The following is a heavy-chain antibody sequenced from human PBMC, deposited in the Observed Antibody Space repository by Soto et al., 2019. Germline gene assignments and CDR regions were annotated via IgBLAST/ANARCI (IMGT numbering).Heavy chain of an antibody. V-gene: IGHV1-18*01. D-gene: IGHD4-17*01. CDR1: GSTFTSYG. J-gene: IGHJ4*02. Sequence: ASVKFSCKASGSTFTSYGISWVRQAPGQGLEWMGWISAYNGNTNYAQKLQGRVTMTTDTSTSTAYMELRSLRSDDTAVYYCARDFRDYGGSPNFDYWGQGTLVTVSS. CDR2: ISAYNGNT. CDR3: ARDFRDYGGSPNFDY.